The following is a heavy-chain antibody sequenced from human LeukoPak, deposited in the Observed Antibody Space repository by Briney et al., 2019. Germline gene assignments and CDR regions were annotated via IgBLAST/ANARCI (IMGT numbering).Heavy chain of an antibody. CDR3: ARRRRTTVTTPNDAFDI. J-gene: IGHJ3*02. CDR2: IYPGDSDT. Sequence: GESLKISCKGSGYSFTSYWIGWVRQMPGKGLEWMEIIYPGDSDTRYSPSFQGQVTISADKSISTAYLQWSSLKASDTAMYYCARRRRTTVTTPNDAFDIWGQGTMVTVSS. D-gene: IGHD4-17*01. V-gene: IGHV5-51*01. CDR1: GYSFTSYW.